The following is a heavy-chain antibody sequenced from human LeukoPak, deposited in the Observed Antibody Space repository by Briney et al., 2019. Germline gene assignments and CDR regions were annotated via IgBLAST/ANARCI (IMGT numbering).Heavy chain of an antibody. V-gene: IGHV1-2*02. CDR2: VKPSNGDT. D-gene: IGHD3-10*01. J-gene: IGHJ4*02. Sequence: GASVKVSCKASGYTFTGYCIHWVRQAPGQGLEWLGWVKPSNGDTDYAPKFRGRVTMTRDTSITTAYMELSRLTSDDTAIYYCAKAYYDSGTFYNGNPDYWGQGTLVTVS. CDR1: GYTFTGYC. CDR3: AKAYYDSGTFYNGNPDY.